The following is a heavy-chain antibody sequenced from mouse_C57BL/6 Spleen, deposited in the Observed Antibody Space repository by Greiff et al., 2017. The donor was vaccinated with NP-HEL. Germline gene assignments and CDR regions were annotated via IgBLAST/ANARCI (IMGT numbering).Heavy chain of an antibody. CDR3: ARIPPYSNGSSHRYFDV. CDR1: GYTFTDYN. J-gene: IGHJ1*03. V-gene: IGHV1-18*01. D-gene: IGHD1-1*01. CDR2: INPNNGGT. Sequence: VQLQQSGPELVKPGASVKIPCKASGYTFTDYNMDWVKQSHGKSLEWIGDINPNNGGTIYNQKFKGKATLTVDKSSSTAYMELRSLTSEDTAVYYCARIPPYSNGSSHRYFDVWGTVTTVSVSS.